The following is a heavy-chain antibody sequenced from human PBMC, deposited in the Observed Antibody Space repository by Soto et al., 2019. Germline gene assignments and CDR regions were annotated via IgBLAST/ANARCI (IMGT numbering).Heavy chain of an antibody. CDR3: AKDPTTWIQLWLRFFDY. V-gene: IGHV3-30*18. J-gene: IGHJ4*02. D-gene: IGHD5-18*01. Sequence: GGSLRLSCAASGFTFSSYGMHWVRQAPGKGLEWVAVISYDGSNKYYADSVKGRFTISRDNSKNTLYLQMNSLRAEDTAVYYCAKDPTTWIQLWLRFFDYWGQGTLVTVSS. CDR2: ISYDGSNK. CDR1: GFTFSSYG.